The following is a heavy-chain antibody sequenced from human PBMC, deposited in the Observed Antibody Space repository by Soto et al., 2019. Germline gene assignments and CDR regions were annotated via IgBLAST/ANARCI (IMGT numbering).Heavy chain of an antibody. CDR1: TGSTNSFY. V-gene: IGHV4-59*01. CDR3: ARSRDGYNLNPIDQ. Sequence: QVQLQVSGPGLVKPSATLSVSCTVSTGSTNSFYWSWIRQPPGKGLEWIGYFFYTGSTNHNPSLKSRVTISLDMSSSQFSLSLSSVTAADTAMYYCARSRDGYNLNPIDQWGQGLLVTVSS. D-gene: IGHD5-12*01. J-gene: IGHJ4*02. CDR2: FFYTGST.